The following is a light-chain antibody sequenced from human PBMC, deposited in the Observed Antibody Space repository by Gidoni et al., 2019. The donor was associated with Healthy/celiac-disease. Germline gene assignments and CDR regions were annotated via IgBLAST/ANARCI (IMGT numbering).Light chain of an antibody. Sequence: QSVLTQPPSASGTPGQRVTISCSGSSSNIGSNYVYWYQQLPGTAPKLLSYRINQRPSGVPDRFSGSKSGTSASLAISVLRSEDEADYYCAAWDDSLSVLFGGGTKLTV. J-gene: IGLJ3*02. CDR2: RIN. CDR1: SSNIGSNY. CDR3: AAWDDSLSVL. V-gene: IGLV1-47*01.